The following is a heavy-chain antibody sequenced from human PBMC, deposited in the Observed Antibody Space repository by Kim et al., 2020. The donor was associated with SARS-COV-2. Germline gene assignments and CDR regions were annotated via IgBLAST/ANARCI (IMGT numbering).Heavy chain of an antibody. CDR3: ARPLRYFDWFGYYGMDV. V-gene: IGHV1-69*13. Sequence: SVKVSCKASGGTFSSYAISWVRQAPGQGLEWMGGIIPIFGTANYAQKFQGRVTITADESTSTAYMELSILRSEDTAVYYCARPLRYFDWFGYYGMDVWGQGTTVTVSS. J-gene: IGHJ6*02. CDR1: GGTFSSYA. D-gene: IGHD3-9*01. CDR2: IIPIFGTA.